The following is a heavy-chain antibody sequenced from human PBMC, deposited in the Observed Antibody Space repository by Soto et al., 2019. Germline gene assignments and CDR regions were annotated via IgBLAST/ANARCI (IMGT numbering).Heavy chain of an antibody. V-gene: IGHV3-23*01. Sequence: GGSLRLCCAASGFTFNIYAMTWVRQAPGKGPEWVSSISTSGGSTYYADSVKGRFTVSRDNPKKTLYLQMNSLRAEDTAIYYCAKHQATVITTPFDYWGQGTLVTV. CDR3: AKHQATVITTPFDY. J-gene: IGHJ4*02. D-gene: IGHD4-17*01. CDR1: GFTFNIYA. CDR2: ISTSGGST.